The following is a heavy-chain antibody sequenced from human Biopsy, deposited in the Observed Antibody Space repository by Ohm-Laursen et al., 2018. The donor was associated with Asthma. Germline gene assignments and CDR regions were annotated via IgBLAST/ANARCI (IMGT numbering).Heavy chain of an antibody. Sequence: SLRLSCSATGFAFNNSSMTWVRQPPGKGLEWVSSISASGVRAFYADSVKGRFTVSRDSSRNTLYLQLSTLRVEDTAVYFCAKITTDRQKANNWFDPWGQGTLVTVSS. D-gene: IGHD3-22*01. CDR2: ISASGVRA. CDR1: GFAFNNSS. J-gene: IGHJ5*02. V-gene: IGHV3-23*01. CDR3: AKITTDRQKANNWFDP.